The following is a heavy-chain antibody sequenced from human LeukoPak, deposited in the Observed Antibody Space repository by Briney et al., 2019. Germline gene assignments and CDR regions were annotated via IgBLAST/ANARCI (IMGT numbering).Heavy chain of an antibody. D-gene: IGHD2-2*01. CDR1: GGSISSYY. CDR3: ARGDIVVVPAAIGFDY. Sequence: SETLSLTCTASGGSISSYYWSWIRQPPGKGLEWIGYIYYSGSTNYNPSLKSRVTISVDTSKNQFSLKLSSVTAADTAVYYCARGDIVVVPAAIGFDYWGQGTLVTVSS. J-gene: IGHJ4*02. CDR2: IYYSGST. V-gene: IGHV4-59*01.